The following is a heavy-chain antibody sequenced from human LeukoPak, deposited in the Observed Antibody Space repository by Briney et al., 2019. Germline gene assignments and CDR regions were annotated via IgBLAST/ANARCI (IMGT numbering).Heavy chain of an antibody. CDR2: INPSGGST. V-gene: IGHV1-2*02. CDR3: ARDIRRYFDWLSLGY. Sequence: ASVKVSCKASGYTFTSYYMHWVRQAPGQGLEWMGIINPSGGSTNYAQKFQGGVTMTRDTSISTAYMELSRLRSDDTAVYYCARDIRRYFDWLSLGYWGQGTLVTVSS. D-gene: IGHD3-9*01. J-gene: IGHJ4*02. CDR1: GYTFTSYY.